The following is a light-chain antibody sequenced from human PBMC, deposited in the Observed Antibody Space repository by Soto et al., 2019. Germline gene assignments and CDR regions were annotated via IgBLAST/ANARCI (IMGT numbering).Light chain of an antibody. CDR1: QTISSW. Sequence: DIQMTQSPSTLSGSVGDRVTITCRASQTISSWLAWYQQKPGKAPKLLIYDVSSLQSGVPSRFSGSRSGTEFTLTISSLQPEDFATYYCLQDNSYPRTFGQGTKVDI. J-gene: IGKJ1*01. V-gene: IGKV1-5*01. CDR3: LQDNSYPRT. CDR2: DVS.